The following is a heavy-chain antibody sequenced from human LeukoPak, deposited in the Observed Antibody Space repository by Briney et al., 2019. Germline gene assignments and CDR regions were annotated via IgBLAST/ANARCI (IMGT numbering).Heavy chain of an antibody. V-gene: IGHV4-59*12. CDR1: GGSIGSYY. J-gene: IGHJ5*02. Sequence: SETLSLTCAVSGGSIGSYYWSWLRQPPGGGLEWIGYIYYSGTTNYNPSLKSRVTISVDTSKNQFSLKLSSVTAADTAVYYCAGLVGATKARWFDPWGQGTLVTVSS. D-gene: IGHD1-26*01. CDR2: IYYSGTT. CDR3: AGLVGATKARWFDP.